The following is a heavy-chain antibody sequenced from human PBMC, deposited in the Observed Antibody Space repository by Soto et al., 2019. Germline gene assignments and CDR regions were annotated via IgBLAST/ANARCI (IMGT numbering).Heavy chain of an antibody. V-gene: IGHV3-74*01. CDR2: IDGIGTGT. CDR1: GFTFTNYW. CDR3: AKMSGRVAVAARGFDP. D-gene: IGHD6-19*01. J-gene: IGHJ5*02. Sequence: GGSLRLSCAASGFTFTNYWMHWVRQVPGKGLVWVSRIDGIGTGTSYSDSVRGRFTISRDNAENMLYLQMNSLRAEDTAIYYCAKMSGRVAVAARGFDPWGQGTLVTVSS.